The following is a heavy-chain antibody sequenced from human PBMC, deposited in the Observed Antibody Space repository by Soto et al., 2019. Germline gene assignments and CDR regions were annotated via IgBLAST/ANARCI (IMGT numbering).Heavy chain of an antibody. Sequence: GSLRLSCAASGFTFSSYAMSWVRQAPGKGLEWVSAISGSGGSTYYADSVKGRFTISRDNSKNTLYLQMNSLRAEDTAVYYCAKVPNYYGSGSYSYYFDYWGQGTLVTVSS. V-gene: IGHV3-23*01. CDR1: GFTFSSYA. J-gene: IGHJ4*02. CDR2: ISGSGGST. CDR3: AKVPNYYGSGSYSYYFDY. D-gene: IGHD3-10*01.